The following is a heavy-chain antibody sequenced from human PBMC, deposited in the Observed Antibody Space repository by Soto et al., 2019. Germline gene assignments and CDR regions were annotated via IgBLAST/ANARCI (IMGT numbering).Heavy chain of an antibody. D-gene: IGHD5-12*01. J-gene: IGHJ5*02. CDR3: ARDTYSGYDFGL. V-gene: IGHV4-30-4*01. CDR1: GASVAGGSYY. Sequence: QVQLRESGPGLVKPSQTLSLTCSVSGASVAGGSYYWSWVRQPPEKGLERIGNIPSRVRPFYNPSPASRVTITADTSKNQLSLQLTSVTAGDTAVYYCARDTYSGYDFGLWGQGTLVTVSS. CDR2: IPSRVRP.